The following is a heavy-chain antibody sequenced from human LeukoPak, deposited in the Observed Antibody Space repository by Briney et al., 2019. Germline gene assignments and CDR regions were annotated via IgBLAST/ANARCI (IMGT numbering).Heavy chain of an antibody. CDR1: GGAFSSYA. D-gene: IGHD5-12*01. Sequence: SVKVSCKASGGAFSSYAISWVRQAPGQGLEWMGGIIPIFGTANYAQKFQGRVTITTDESTSTAYMELSSLRSEDTAVYYFARGVTVASSDAFDIWGQGTMVTVSS. J-gene: IGHJ3*02. V-gene: IGHV1-69*05. CDR2: IIPIFGTA. CDR3: ARGVTVASSDAFDI.